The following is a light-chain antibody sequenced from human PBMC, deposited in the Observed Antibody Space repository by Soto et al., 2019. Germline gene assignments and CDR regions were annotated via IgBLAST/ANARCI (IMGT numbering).Light chain of an antibody. CDR3: QQSSNWLT. CDR1: QSVSSY. J-gene: IGKJ4*01. V-gene: IGKV3-11*01. CDR2: DAS. Sequence: EIVLTQSPATLSLSPGERATLSCRASQSVSSYLAWYQQKPGQAPRLLIYDASNRATGIPARFSGSGSGTDFTLPISSLEPEDFAGYYCQQSSNWLTFGGGTKVEIK.